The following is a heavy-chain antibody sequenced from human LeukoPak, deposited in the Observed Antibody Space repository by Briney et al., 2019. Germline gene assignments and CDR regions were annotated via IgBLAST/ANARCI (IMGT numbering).Heavy chain of an antibody. CDR3: ARGNSGSHWGDHYFYMDV. CDR2: ITHNGGT. Sequence: PSETLSLTCAVYGGSFRGYFWGWARQTPGKGLEWLGEITHNGGTNYMPSLSGRVSVFQDVSKNQFSLKLSSVPAADTGVYYCARGNSGSHWGDHYFYMDVWGKGTTVIVSS. D-gene: IGHD1-26*01. V-gene: IGHV4-34*01. J-gene: IGHJ6*03. CDR1: GGSFRGYF.